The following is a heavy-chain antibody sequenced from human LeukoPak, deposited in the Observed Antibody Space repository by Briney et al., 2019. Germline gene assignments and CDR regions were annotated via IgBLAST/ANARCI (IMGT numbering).Heavy chain of an antibody. J-gene: IGHJ4*02. CDR2: INHSGST. Sequence: SETLSLTCAVYGGSFSGYYWSWIRQPPGKGLEWIGEINHSGSTNYNPSLESRVTISVDTSKNQFSLKLSSVTAADMAVYYCARGLVVTAIRAFDYWGQGTLVTVSS. V-gene: IGHV4-34*01. D-gene: IGHD2-21*02. CDR1: GGSFSGYY. CDR3: ARGLVVTAIRAFDY.